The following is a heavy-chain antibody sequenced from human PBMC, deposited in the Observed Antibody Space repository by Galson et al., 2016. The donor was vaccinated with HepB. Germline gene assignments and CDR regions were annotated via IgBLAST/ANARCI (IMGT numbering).Heavy chain of an antibody. Sequence: SLRLSCAASGFTFSRYGMNWVRQAPGKGLEWISSISGISSHIYYADSVKGRFTISRDNDKDSLYLQMNSLRVEDTAVYFCARDLRGVFDWLWHCGMDVWGQGTTVSVSS. D-gene: IGHD3-9*01. CDR1: GFTFSRYG. J-gene: IGHJ6*02. CDR2: ISGISSHI. V-gene: IGHV3-21*01. CDR3: ARDLRGVFDWLWHCGMDV.